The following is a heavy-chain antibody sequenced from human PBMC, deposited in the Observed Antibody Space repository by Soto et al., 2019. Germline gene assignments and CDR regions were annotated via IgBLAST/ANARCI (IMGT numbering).Heavy chain of an antibody. CDR1: GFTFSSYG. D-gene: IGHD6-13*01. Sequence: PGGSLRLSCAASGFTFSSYGMHWVRHALGKGLEWVAVIWYDGSNKYYADSVKGRFTISRDNSTNTLYLQMNSLRGEDTAVYYCASYSSSSRGHLYYYYGMDVWGQGTTVTVSS. V-gene: IGHV3-33*01. CDR3: ASYSSSSRGHLYYYYGMDV. CDR2: IWYDGSNK. J-gene: IGHJ6*02.